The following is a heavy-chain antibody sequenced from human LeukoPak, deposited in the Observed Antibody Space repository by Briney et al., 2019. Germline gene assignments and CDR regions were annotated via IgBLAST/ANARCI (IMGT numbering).Heavy chain of an antibody. Sequence: PSQTLSLTCTVSGGSISSGDYYWSWIRQPPGKGPEWIGYIYYSGSTYYNPSLKSRVTISVDTSKNQFSLKLSSVTAADTAVYYRARGRAVVPAAPFDYWGQGTLVTVSS. D-gene: IGHD2-2*01. CDR1: GGSISSGDYY. CDR2: IYYSGST. J-gene: IGHJ4*02. V-gene: IGHV4-30-4*01. CDR3: ARGRAVVPAAPFDY.